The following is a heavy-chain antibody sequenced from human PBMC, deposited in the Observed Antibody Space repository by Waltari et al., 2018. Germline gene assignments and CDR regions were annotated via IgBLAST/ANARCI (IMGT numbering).Heavy chain of an antibody. CDR2: IYYSWST. Sequence: QVQLQESGPGLVKPSQTLSLTCTVSGGSISSGEYYWSWIRQPPGKGLEWIGYIYYSWSTYYNPSLKSRVTISVDTSKNQFSLKLSSVTAADTAVYYCARDLGMYYYDSSGYYPHWGQGTLVTVSS. CDR3: ARDLGMYYYDSSGYYPH. V-gene: IGHV4-30-4*08. D-gene: IGHD3-22*01. J-gene: IGHJ4*02. CDR1: GGSISSGEYY.